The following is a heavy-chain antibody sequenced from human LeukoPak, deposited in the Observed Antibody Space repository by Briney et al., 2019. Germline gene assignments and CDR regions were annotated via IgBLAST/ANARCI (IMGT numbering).Heavy chain of an antibody. Sequence: PGGSLRLSCAASGFTFSSYGMHCVRQAPGKGLEWVAVRWYDGSNKYYADSVKGRFTISRDNSKNTLYLHMNSLRAEDTAVYYCARSYCSSTSCYSIIYYYGMDVWGKGTTVTVSS. CDR1: GFTFSSYG. CDR2: RWYDGSNK. CDR3: ARSYCSSTSCYSIIYYYGMDV. D-gene: IGHD2-2*01. V-gene: IGHV3-33*01. J-gene: IGHJ6*04.